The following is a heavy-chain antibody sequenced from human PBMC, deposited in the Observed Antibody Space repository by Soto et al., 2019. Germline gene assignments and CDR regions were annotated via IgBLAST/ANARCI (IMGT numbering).Heavy chain of an antibody. J-gene: IGHJ3*02. CDR1: GYPVTAYY. D-gene: IGHD3-3*01. CDR3: ARGGGVGVAGSAAFEM. CDR2: INPATGAA. V-gene: IGHV1-2*02. Sequence: QLHLVQSGAVVKKPGASVTVSCSASGYPVTAYYMHWVRQAPGRGLEWMGGINPATGAAKDTQTFQGRVTMTRDTSTGTVFMELSGLTSEDTAVFYCARGGGVGVAGSAAFEMWGQGTVVTVSS.